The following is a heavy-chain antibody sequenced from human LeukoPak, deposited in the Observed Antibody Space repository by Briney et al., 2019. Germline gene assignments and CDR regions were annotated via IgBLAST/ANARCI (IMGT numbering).Heavy chain of an antibody. CDR3: ARAEDGSGSYYKSYWYFDL. CDR1: GGTFSSYA. D-gene: IGHD3-10*01. CDR2: IIPILDIA. Sequence: GASVKVSCKASGGTFSSYAISWVRQAPGQGLEWMGRIIPILDIANYAQKFQGRITITADKSTSTAYMELSSLRSEDTAVYYCARAEDGSGSYYKSYWYFDLWGRGTLVTVSS. J-gene: IGHJ2*01. V-gene: IGHV1-69*04.